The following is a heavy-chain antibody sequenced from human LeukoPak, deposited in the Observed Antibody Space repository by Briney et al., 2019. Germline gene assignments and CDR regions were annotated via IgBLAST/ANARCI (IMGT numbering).Heavy chain of an antibody. CDR3: TRITGLMRVTFDT. CDR1: AGSISSRDFF. CDR2: IFYSRST. Sequence: SQTLSLTCTVSAGSISSRDFFWSWVRQHPGKGLEWIGYIFYSRSTYYNPSLEGRVTMSVDTSKNRFSLTLTSVTAADTAVYYCTRITGLMRVTFDTWGQGTLVTVSS. D-gene: IGHD2-8*02. J-gene: IGHJ5*02. V-gene: IGHV4-31*02.